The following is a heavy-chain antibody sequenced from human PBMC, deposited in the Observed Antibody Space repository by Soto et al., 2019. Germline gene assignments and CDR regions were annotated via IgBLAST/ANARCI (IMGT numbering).Heavy chain of an antibody. D-gene: IGHD3-10*01. CDR3: ARAWKIDTFGVISMSKGRDV. CDR1: GFIFSDYY. CDR2: SSNRDRST. J-gene: IGHJ6*02. Sequence: QVQLVESGGGLVKPGGSLSLSCAASGFIFSDYYMTWIRQAPGQGLAWLACSSNRDRSTYYADSVKDRFVVSKDNAKNLVYLQMNSLRAEDTAVDFCARAWKIDTFGVISMSKGRDVWGQGNTVTVSS. V-gene: IGHV3-11*01.